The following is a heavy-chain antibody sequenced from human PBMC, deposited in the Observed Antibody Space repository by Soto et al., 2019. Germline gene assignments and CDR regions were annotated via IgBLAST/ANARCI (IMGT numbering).Heavy chain of an antibody. CDR3: ARDSYCGGDCYSGAFDI. CDR1: GCSISSYY. CDR2: IYYSGST. Sequence: SETLSLTCTVSGCSISSYYWSWIRQPPGKGLEWIGYIYYSGSTNYNPSLKSRVTISVDTSKNQFSLKLSSVTAADTAVYYCARDSYCGGDCYSGAFDIWGQGTMVT. J-gene: IGHJ3*02. V-gene: IGHV4-59*01. D-gene: IGHD2-21*02.